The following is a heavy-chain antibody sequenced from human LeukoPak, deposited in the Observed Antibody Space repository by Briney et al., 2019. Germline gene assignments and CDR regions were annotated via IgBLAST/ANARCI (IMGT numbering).Heavy chain of an antibody. J-gene: IGHJ6*03. Sequence: GGSLRLSCAASGFTFSSYAMHWVCQAPGKGLEWVAVISYDGSSKYYADSVKGRFTISRDNSKNTLYMQMNSLRAEDTAVYYCARDLLYGDYGGYYYMDVWGKGTTVTVSS. CDR2: ISYDGSSK. CDR3: ARDLLYGDYGGYYYMDV. V-gene: IGHV3-30*04. D-gene: IGHD4-17*01. CDR1: GFTFSSYA.